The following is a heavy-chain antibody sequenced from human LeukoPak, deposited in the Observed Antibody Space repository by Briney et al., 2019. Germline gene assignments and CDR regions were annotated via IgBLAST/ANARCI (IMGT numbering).Heavy chain of an antibody. Sequence: GGSLRLSCAASGFSSSTYEMDWVRQASGKGLEWVAYISSGGGTIYYADSVRGRFTISRDNAKNSLYLQMNSLRAEDTAVYYCAKEFIPESSGYDAFHIWGPGTMVTVSS. V-gene: IGHV3-48*03. D-gene: IGHD3-22*01. CDR3: AKEFIPESSGYDAFHI. J-gene: IGHJ3*02. CDR1: GFSSSTYE. CDR2: ISSGGGTI.